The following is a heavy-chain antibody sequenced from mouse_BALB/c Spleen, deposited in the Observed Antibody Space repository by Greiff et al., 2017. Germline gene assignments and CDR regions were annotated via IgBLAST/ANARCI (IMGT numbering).Heavy chain of an antibody. CDR2: ISSGSSTI. V-gene: IGHV5-17*02. CDR3: ARSRTPMDY. Sequence: EVHLVESGGGLVQPGGSRKLSCAASGFTFSSFGMHWVRQAPEKGLEWVAYISSGSSTIYYADTVKGRFTISRDNPKNTLFLQMTSLRSEDTAMYYCARSRTPMDYWGQGTSVTVSS. J-gene: IGHJ4*01. CDR1: GFTFSSFG.